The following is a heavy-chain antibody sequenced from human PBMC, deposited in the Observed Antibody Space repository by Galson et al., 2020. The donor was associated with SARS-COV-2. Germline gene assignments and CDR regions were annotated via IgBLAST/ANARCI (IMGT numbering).Heavy chain of an antibody. CDR3: ARSGYSYGSPTGSRARRYDYYYMDV. CDR2: IIPIFGTA. CDR1: GGTFSSYA. D-gene: IGHD5-18*01. Sequence: ASVKVSCKASGGTFSSYAISWVRQAPGQGLEWMGGIIPIFGTANYAQQFQGRVTITTDESTSTAYMELSSLRSEDTAVYYCARSGYSYGSPTGSRARRYDYYYMDVWGKGTTVTVSS. J-gene: IGHJ6*03. V-gene: IGHV1-69*05.